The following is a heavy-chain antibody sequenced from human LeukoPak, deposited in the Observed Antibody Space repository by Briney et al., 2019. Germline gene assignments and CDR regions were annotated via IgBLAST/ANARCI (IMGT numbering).Heavy chain of an antibody. D-gene: IGHD6-13*01. Sequence: GASVKVSCKASGYTFTSYYMHWVRQAPGQGLEWMGIINPSGGSTSYAQKFQGRVTMTRDTSTSTVYMELSSLRSEDTAVYYCARVRFSRDIAAAGSLDYWGQGTLVTVSS. V-gene: IGHV1-46*01. CDR1: GYTFTSYY. CDR3: ARVRFSRDIAAAGSLDY. J-gene: IGHJ4*02. CDR2: INPSGGST.